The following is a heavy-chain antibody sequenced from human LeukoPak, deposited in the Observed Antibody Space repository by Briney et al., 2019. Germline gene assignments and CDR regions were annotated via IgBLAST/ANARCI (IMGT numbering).Heavy chain of an antibody. Sequence: SETLSLTCTVSGGSISNHYWNWIRQPPGKALEWIGYIYYSGSTNYNPSLKSRGTISINTSKNQFSLKVNSVTAADTAVYYCARGPPGAMVDYWGQGTLVPVS. V-gene: IGHV4-59*11. J-gene: IGHJ4*02. CDR1: GGSISNHY. D-gene: IGHD5-18*01. CDR2: IYYSGST. CDR3: ARGPPGAMVDY.